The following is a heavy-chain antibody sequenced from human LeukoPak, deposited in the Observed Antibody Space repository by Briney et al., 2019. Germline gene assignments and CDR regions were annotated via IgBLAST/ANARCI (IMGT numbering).Heavy chain of an antibody. V-gene: IGHV3-9*01. D-gene: IGHD6-19*01. CDR3: ARSLLGQWLVRRSFDF. CDR1: GFTFDDYA. CDR2: ISWNSGSI. Sequence: GGSLRLSCAASGFTFDDYAMHWVRHAPGKGLEWVSGISWNSGSIGYADSVKGRFTISRDNAKNSLYLQMNSLRAEDTAVYYCARSLLGQWLVRRSFDFWGRGTLVIVSS. J-gene: IGHJ4*02.